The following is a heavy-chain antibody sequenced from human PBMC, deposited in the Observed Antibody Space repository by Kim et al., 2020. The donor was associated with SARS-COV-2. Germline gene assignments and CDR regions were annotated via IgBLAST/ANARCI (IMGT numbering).Heavy chain of an antibody. V-gene: IGHV4-34*01. CDR3: AREHCSGGSCYSFD. J-gene: IGHJ4*02. D-gene: IGHD2-15*01. Sequence: NPSLKSRVSISVDTSKNQFSLKLSSVTAADTAVYYCAREHCSGGSCYSFDWGQGTLVTVSS.